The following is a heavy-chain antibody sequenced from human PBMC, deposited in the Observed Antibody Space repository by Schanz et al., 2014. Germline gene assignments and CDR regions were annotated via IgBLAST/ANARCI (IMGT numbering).Heavy chain of an antibody. D-gene: IGHD6-13*01. CDR1: GFSFGNYG. CDR3: ATASSPVREAGAGSSFHL. Sequence: EVQLLESGGGLVQPGGSLRLSCEASGFSFGNYGMSWVRQAPGKGLEWVSGFDAHDGRAYYADSAKGRFTISRDNSKTTLYLQMNILRAEDTAVYYCATASSPVREAGAGSSFHLWGQGTLVTVSP. V-gene: IGHV3-23*01. CDR2: FDAHDGRA. J-gene: IGHJ5*02.